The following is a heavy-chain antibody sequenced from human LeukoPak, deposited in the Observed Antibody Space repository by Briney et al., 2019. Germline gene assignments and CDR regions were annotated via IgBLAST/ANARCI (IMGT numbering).Heavy chain of an antibody. CDR1: GGSISSSSYY. CDR3: ARDYYDSSGYFQH. CDR2: IYYSGST. D-gene: IGHD3-22*01. Sequence: PSETLSLTCTVSGGSISSSSYYWGWIRQPPGKGLEWIGSIYYSGSTYYNPSLKSRVTISVDTSKNQFSLKLSSVTAADTAVYYCARDYYDSSGYFQHWGQGTLVTVSS. J-gene: IGHJ1*01. V-gene: IGHV4-39*07.